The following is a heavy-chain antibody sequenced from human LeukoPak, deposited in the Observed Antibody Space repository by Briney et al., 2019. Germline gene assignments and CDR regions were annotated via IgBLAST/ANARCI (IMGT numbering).Heavy chain of an antibody. V-gene: IGHV3-7*03. Sequence: GGSLRLSCAASGFTFSSYWMSWVRQAPGKGLERVANIKQDGSEKYYVDSVKGRFTISRDNAKNSLYLQMNSLRAEDTAVYYCAKDRGSGVIYYWGQGTLVTVSS. D-gene: IGHD3-10*01. CDR3: AKDRGSGVIYY. J-gene: IGHJ4*02. CDR2: IKQDGSEK. CDR1: GFTFSSYW.